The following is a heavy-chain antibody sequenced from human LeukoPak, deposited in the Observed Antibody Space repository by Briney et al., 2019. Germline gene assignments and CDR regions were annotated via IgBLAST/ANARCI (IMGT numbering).Heavy chain of an antibody. J-gene: IGHJ4*02. V-gene: IGHV1-2*02. CDR2: INPNSGGT. D-gene: IGHD3-10*01. CDR1: GYTFSTSG. Sequence: GASVKVSCKASGYTFSTSGITWVRQAPGQGLEWMGWINPNSGGTNYAQKFQGRVTMTRDTSISTAYMELSRLRSDDTAVYYCAREATYYYGSGSYYKVFDYWGQGTLATVSS. CDR3: AREATYYYGSGSYYKVFDY.